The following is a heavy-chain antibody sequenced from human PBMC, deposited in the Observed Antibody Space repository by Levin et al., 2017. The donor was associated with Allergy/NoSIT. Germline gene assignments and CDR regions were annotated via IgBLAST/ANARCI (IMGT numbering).Heavy chain of an antibody. CDR2: IYYSGSA. J-gene: IGHJ6*02. Sequence: SQTLSLTCTVSGGPISSDSYYWAWIRQPPGKGLEWIGSIYYSGSAYYNPSLKTRLTISVDTSKNQFSLRLNSVTAADTAVYYCAGEPNSPYYYYYGLDVWGQGTTVTVSS. CDR1: GGPISSDSYY. CDR3: AGEPNSPYYYYYGLDV. D-gene: IGHD2/OR15-2a*01. V-gene: IGHV4-39*07.